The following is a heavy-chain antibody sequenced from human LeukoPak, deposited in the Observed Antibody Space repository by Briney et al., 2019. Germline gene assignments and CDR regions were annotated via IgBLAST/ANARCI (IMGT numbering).Heavy chain of an antibody. CDR1: GFTFGDYA. CDR3: TTQGHWYDSSGYNFVDY. V-gene: IGHV3-49*04. Sequence: GGSLRLSCTASGFTFGDYAMSWVRQAPGKGLEWVGFIRSKAYGGTTEYAASVKGRFTISRDDSKSIAYLQMNSLKTEDTAVYYCTTQGHWYDSSGYNFVDYWGQGTLVTVSS. J-gene: IGHJ4*02. CDR2: IRSKAYGGTT. D-gene: IGHD3-22*01.